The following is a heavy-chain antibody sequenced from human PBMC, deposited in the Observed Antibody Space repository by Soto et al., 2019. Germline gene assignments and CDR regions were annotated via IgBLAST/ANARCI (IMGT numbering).Heavy chain of an antibody. Sequence: EVQLLESGGGLVQPGGSLRLSCAASGFTFSSYGMTWVRQAPGKGLEWVSTISGSGGSTYYADSVKGQFTNSRDNSKNNLYLQTNGLRAEDTAVYYCAKGLYSGSYFDYWGQGTLVTVSS. CDR1: GFTFSSYG. J-gene: IGHJ4*02. V-gene: IGHV3-23*01. CDR2: ISGSGGST. CDR3: AKGLYSGSYFDY. D-gene: IGHD1-26*01.